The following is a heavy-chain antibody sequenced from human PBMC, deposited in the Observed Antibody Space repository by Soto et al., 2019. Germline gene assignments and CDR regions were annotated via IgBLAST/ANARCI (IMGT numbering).Heavy chain of an antibody. CDR3: ARDRSRHYYDSSGYYD. J-gene: IGHJ4*02. CDR1: GGSMTRYY. CDR2: IYYSGST. Sequence: SETLSLTRTLSGGSMTRYYWSWIRQPPGKGLEWIGYIYYSGSTNYNPSLKSRVTISVDTSKNQFSLKLSSVTAADTALYYCARDRSRHYYDSSGYYDWGQGTLVTVSS. V-gene: IGHV4-59*01. D-gene: IGHD3-22*01.